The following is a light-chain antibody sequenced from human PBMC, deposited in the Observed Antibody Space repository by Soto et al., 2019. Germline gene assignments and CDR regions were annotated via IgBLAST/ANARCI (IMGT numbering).Light chain of an antibody. V-gene: IGKV3-15*01. J-gene: IGKJ5*01. CDR3: QQRSNWPMST. Sequence: EIVMRQSPDTLSVSPGERATLSCRAGQGVTTNFAWYQQKSGQSPRLLIYDVSIRATGIPARFSGSGSGTEFTLTINSLQSEDFAVYYCQQRSNWPMSTFGQGTRLEIK. CDR1: QGVTTN. CDR2: DVS.